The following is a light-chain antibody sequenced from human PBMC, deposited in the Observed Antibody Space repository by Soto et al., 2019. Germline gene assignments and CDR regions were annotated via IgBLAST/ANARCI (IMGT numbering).Light chain of an antibody. Sequence: QSVLTQPASVSGSPGQSITISCTGTSSDLGSYNLVSWYQQHPGKAPKLIIYEGSKRPSGVSNRFSGSKSANTASLTISGLQAEDEADYCCSSYTSSGTVVFGTGTKLTVL. CDR3: SSYTSSGTVV. J-gene: IGLJ1*01. CDR2: EGS. CDR1: SSDLGSYNL. V-gene: IGLV2-14*02.